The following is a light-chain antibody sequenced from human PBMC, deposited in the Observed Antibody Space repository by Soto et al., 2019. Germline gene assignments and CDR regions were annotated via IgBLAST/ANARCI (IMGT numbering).Light chain of an antibody. V-gene: IGKV3-20*01. CDR3: QQYGSSPRT. CDR2: RAS. J-gene: IGKJ1*01. CDR1: QSVSSNY. Sequence: EIVLTQSPGTLSLSPGERATLSCRASQSVSSNYLAWYQQKPGQAPKVLIYRASIRATGIPDGFTGSGSGTDFTITISRLEPEDFEVYDGQQYGSSPRTFGQGTKVDIK.